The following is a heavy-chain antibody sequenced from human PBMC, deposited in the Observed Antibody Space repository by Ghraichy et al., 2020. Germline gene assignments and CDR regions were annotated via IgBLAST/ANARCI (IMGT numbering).Heavy chain of an antibody. D-gene: IGHD3-22*01. Sequence: SETLSLTCTVSGGSISSGGYYWSWIRQHPGKGLEWIGYIYYSGSTYYNPSLKSRVTISVDTSKNQFSLKLSSVTAADTAVYYCARVENYYDSSGFADDAFDIWGQGTMVTVSS. CDR2: IYYSGST. CDR1: GGSISSGGYY. CDR3: ARVENYYDSSGFADDAFDI. V-gene: IGHV4-31*03. J-gene: IGHJ3*02.